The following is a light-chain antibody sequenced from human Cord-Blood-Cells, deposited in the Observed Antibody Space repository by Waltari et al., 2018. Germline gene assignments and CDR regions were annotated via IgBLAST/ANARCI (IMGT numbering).Light chain of an antibody. V-gene: IGLV6-57*02. CDR1: RGSIASHY. CDR2: EDN. J-gene: IGLJ3*02. CDR3: QSYDSSNHWV. Sequence: NFMLTPPHSASESPGHTVTIPCPGSRGSIASHYVQWYQQRPGSAPTTVIHEDNQRPAGVPARFSGSIDSSANSASLTISGLKTEDEADYYCQSYDSSNHWVFGGGTKLTVL.